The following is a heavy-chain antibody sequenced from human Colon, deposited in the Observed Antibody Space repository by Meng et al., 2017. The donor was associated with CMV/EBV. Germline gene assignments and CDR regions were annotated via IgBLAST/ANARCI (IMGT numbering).Heavy chain of an antibody. D-gene: IGHD2-2*01. V-gene: IGHV4-34*01. Sequence: QVQLQQWGAGLLNPSETLSLTCAVDGGSFSCYYWTWIRQPPGKGLEWIGEIHHFGSSNYNPSLKSRVTISVDTSKKQFSLKVDSVTAADTAVYYCARGRTYQYGLDVWGQGTTVTVSS. CDR2: IHHFGSS. CDR1: GGSFSCYY. J-gene: IGHJ6*02. CDR3: ARGRTYQYGLDV.